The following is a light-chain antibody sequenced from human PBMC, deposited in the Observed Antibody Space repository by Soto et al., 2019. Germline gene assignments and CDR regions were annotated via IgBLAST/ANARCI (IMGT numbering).Light chain of an antibody. CDR2: GAS. V-gene: IGKV3-20*01. J-gene: IGKJ1*01. CDR1: QSVSSSY. CDR3: QQYGSSPRT. Sequence: EILLTQSPGTLSLSPGERATLSCRASQSVSSSYLAWYQQKPGQAPRLLIYGASSRATGIPDRFSGSGSGTGFTLTISRLEPEDFAVYYCQQYGSSPRTFGQGTQVDIK.